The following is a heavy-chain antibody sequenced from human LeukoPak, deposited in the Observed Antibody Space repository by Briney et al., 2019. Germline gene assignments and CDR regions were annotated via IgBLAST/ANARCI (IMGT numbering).Heavy chain of an antibody. D-gene: IGHD2-2*01. Sequence: SETLSLTCTVSNGSISTYYWSWIRQPPGKGLEWIGYIYTSGTTNYNPSLKSRVTISADTSKNHFSLKLNSVTAADTAVYYCAGSVPAPTDFAYWGEGTLVTVSS. CDR2: IYTSGTT. J-gene: IGHJ4*02. CDR3: AGSVPAPTDFAY. V-gene: IGHV4-4*09. CDR1: NGSISTYY.